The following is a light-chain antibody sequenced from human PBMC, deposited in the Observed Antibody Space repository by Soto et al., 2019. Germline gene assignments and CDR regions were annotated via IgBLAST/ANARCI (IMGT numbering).Light chain of an antibody. Sequence: DIQLTQSPSFLSASVGDRVTITCRASQGISSYLAWYQQKPGKAPQLLIYAASTLQSGVPSRFSGSGSGTEFTLTISSLQPEDFATYYCQQLNSYPSIFGGGTEVEIK. J-gene: IGKJ4*01. CDR1: QGISSY. V-gene: IGKV1-9*01. CDR2: AAS. CDR3: QQLNSYPSI.